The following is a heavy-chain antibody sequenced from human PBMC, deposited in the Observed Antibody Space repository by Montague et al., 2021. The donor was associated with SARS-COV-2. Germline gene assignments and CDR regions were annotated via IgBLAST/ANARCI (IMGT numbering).Heavy chain of an antibody. CDR3: AKEFMSPMVYAMVYYYYGMDV. D-gene: IGHD2-8*01. V-gene: IGHV3-30*18. CDR2: ISYDGSNK. CDR1: GFTFSSYG. Sequence: SLRLSCAASGFTFSSYGMHWVRQAPGKGLEWVAVISYDGSNKYYADSVKGRFTISRDNSKNTLYLQMNSRRAEDTDVYYCAKEFMSPMVYAMVYYYYGMDVWGQGTTVTVSS. J-gene: IGHJ6*02.